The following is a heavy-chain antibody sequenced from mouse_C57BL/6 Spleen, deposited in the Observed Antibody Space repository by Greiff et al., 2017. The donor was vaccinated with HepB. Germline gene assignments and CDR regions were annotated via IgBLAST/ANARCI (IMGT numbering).Heavy chain of an antibody. D-gene: IGHD2-4*01. J-gene: IGHJ2*01. V-gene: IGHV1-59*01. CDR1: GYTFTSYW. Sequence: QVQLQQPGAELVRPGTSVKLSCKASGYTFTSYWMHWVKQRPGQGLEWIGVIDPSDSYTNYNQKFKGKATLTVDTSSSTAYMQLSSLTSEDSAVYYCARSGYDYDLFDYWGQVTTLTVSS. CDR2: IDPSDSYT. CDR3: ARSGYDYDLFDY.